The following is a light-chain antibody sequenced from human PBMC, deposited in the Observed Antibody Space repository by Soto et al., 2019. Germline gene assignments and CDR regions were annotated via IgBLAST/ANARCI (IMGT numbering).Light chain of an antibody. CDR1: SSEIGLYNH. CDR3: SSYGASSTL. Sequence: QSVLTQPASVSGSPSQSITIPCTGSSSEIGLYNHVSWYQQPPGKAPKLLIYDVSYRPSGISDRFSGSKSGNTASLTISGLQPEDEADYYCSSYGASSTLFGGGTKLTVL. J-gene: IGLJ2*01. CDR2: DVS. V-gene: IGLV2-14*03.